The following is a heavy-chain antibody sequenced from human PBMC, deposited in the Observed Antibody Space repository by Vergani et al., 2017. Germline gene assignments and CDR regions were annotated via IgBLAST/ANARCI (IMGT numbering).Heavy chain of an antibody. Sequence: QLVESGGGVVQPGRSLRLSCAASGFTFSSYAMHWVRQAPGKGLEWVAVISYDGSNKYYADSVKGRFTISRDNAKNSLFLQMNSLRVEDTAVYYCARDHLYGDVDYWGQGTLVTVSS. CDR2: ISYDGSNK. J-gene: IGHJ4*02. V-gene: IGHV3-30-3*01. CDR3: ARDHLYGDVDY. CDR1: GFTFSSYA. D-gene: IGHD4-17*01.